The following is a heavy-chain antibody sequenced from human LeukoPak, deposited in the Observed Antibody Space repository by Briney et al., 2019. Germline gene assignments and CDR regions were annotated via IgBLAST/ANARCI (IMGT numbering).Heavy chain of an antibody. V-gene: IGHV4-34*01. D-gene: IGHD2-2*01. CDR3: ARAMPTRRTYDY. J-gene: IGHJ4*02. CDR1: GGSFSSYY. CDR2: INHSGST. Sequence: PSETLSLTCAVYGGSFSSYYWSWIRHPPGKGLEWIGEINHSGSTNYNPSLKSRVTLSVDTSKNQFSLKLSSVTAADTAVYYCARAMPTRRTYDYWGQGTLVTVSS.